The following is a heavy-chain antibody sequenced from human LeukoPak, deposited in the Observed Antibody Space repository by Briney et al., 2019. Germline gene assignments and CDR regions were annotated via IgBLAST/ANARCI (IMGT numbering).Heavy chain of an antibody. J-gene: IGHJ4*02. CDR2: IYYSGST. CDR3: ASNIDDSTGY. V-gene: IGHV4-39*07. Sequence: SETLSLTCTVSGGSISSSSYYWGWIRQPPGKGLEWIGSIYYSGSTYYNPSLKSRVTISVDTSKNQFSLKLNSVTAADTAVYYCASNIDDSTGYWGQGTLVTVSS. CDR1: GGSISSSSYY. D-gene: IGHD3-3*01.